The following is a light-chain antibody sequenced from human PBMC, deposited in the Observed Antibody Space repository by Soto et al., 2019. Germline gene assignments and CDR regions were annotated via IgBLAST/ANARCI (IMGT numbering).Light chain of an antibody. V-gene: IGKV3-11*01. CDR3: QQRINWPPT. CDR1: QGISNY. CDR2: DAS. Sequence: EFVLTQSPATLSLSPGERATLSCRASQGISNYLAWYQQKPGQAPRLLIYDASNRATGIPARFSGSGSGPDFTLTISSLEPEDSAVYYCQQRINWPPTFGPGTKVDIK. J-gene: IGKJ3*01.